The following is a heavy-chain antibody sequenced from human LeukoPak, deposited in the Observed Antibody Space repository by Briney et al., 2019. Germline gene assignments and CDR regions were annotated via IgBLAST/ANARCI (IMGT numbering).Heavy chain of an antibody. CDR2: IYYSGST. D-gene: IGHD1-26*01. Sequence: PSETLSLTCTVSGGSISSYYWSWIRQPPGKGLEWIGYIYYSGSTSYNPSLKSRVTISVDTSKNQFSLKLSSVTAADTAVYYCAKHSGSYYGWFDPWGQGTLVTVSS. J-gene: IGHJ5*02. CDR1: GGSISSYY. CDR3: AKHSGSYYGWFDP. V-gene: IGHV4-59*01.